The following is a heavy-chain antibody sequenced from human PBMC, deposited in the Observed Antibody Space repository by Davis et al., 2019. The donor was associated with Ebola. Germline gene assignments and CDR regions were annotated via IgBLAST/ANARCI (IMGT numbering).Heavy chain of an antibody. CDR3: ARAIVVPAAINWFDP. CDR1: GGSFSGYY. D-gene: IGHD2-2*01. J-gene: IGHJ5*02. V-gene: IGHV4-34*01. Sequence: PGGSLRLSCAVYGGSFSGYYWSWIRQPPGKGLEWIGEINHSGSTNYNPSLKSRVTISVDTSKNQFSLKLSSVTAADTAVYYCARAIVVPAAINWFDPWGQGTLVTVSS. CDR2: INHSGST.